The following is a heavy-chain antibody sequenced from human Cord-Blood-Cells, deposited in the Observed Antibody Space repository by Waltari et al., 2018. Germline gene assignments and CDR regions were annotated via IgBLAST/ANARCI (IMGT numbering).Heavy chain of an antibody. V-gene: IGHV3-53*01. Sequence: EVQLVESGGGLIQPGGSLRLSCAATGFPVSSTYMSWVRQAPGKGLEWVSVIYSGGSTYYADSVKGRFTISRDNSKNTLYLQMNSLRAEDTAVYYCARGGGRDMRDGYNDYWGQGTLVTVSS. CDR3: ARGGGRDMRDGYNDY. D-gene: IGHD5-12*01. J-gene: IGHJ4*02. CDR2: IYSGGST. CDR1: GFPVSSTY.